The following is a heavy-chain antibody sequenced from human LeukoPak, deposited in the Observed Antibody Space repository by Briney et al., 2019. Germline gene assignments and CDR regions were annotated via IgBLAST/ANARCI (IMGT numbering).Heavy chain of an antibody. Sequence: GGSPRLSCAASGFTFSNYAMSWVRQAPGKGLEWVSRIYSDGNTTSYADSVKGRVTISRDNAKNTLYLQMNSLRAEDTAVYYCARDPSYSDGYFDFWGQGTLVTVSS. V-gene: IGHV3-74*01. CDR1: GFTFSNYA. J-gene: IGHJ4*02. D-gene: IGHD5-18*01. CDR3: ARDPSYSDGYFDF. CDR2: IYSDGNTT.